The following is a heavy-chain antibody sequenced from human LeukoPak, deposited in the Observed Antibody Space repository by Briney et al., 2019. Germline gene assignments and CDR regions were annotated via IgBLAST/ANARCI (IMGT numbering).Heavy chain of an antibody. CDR1: GYTFTSYY. D-gene: IGHD3-22*01. CDR3: ARTLDGGSGYYQLYYFDY. CDR2: INPSGGST. Sequence: GASVKVSCKASGYTFTSYYMHWVRQAPGQGLEWMGIINPSGGSTSYAQKFQGRVTMTRDTSTSTVYMELSGLRSEDTAVYYCARTLDGGSGYYQLYYFDYWGQGTLVTVYS. V-gene: IGHV1-46*01. J-gene: IGHJ4*02.